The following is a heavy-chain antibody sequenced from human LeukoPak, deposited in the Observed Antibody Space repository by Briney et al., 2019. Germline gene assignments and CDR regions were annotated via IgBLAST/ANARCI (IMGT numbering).Heavy chain of an antibody. J-gene: IGHJ4*02. Sequence: SETLSLTCTVSGGSISSGDYYWIWIRQPPGKGPEWIGYIYYSGSTYYNPSLRSRVTISGDTSKNQFSLKVNSVTAADTAVYYCARGSWSSSIDYWGQGTLVTVSS. CDR3: ARGSWSSSIDY. CDR1: GGSISSGDYY. V-gene: IGHV4-30-4*01. D-gene: IGHD6-6*01. CDR2: IYYSGST.